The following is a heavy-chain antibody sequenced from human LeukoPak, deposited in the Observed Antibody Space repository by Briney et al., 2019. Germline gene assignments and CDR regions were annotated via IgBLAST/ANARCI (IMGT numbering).Heavy chain of an antibody. CDR3: ARSYSSGWYGYFVY. V-gene: IGHV3-53*01. Sequence: GGSLRLSCAASGFTVSSNYMSWVRQAPGKGLEWVSVIYSGGSTYYADSVKGRFTISRDNSKNTLYLQMNSLRAEDTAVYYCARSYSSGWYGYFVYWGQGTLVTVSS. J-gene: IGHJ4*02. D-gene: IGHD6-19*01. CDR2: IYSGGST. CDR1: GFTVSSNY.